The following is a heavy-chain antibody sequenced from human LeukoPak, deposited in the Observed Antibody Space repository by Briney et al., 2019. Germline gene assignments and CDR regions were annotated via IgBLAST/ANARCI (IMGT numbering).Heavy chain of an antibody. CDR3: ARTLYYYDSSGYFY. CDR1: GFTFSKYN. CDR2: ISPSSSNI. Sequence: GGSLRLPCAASGFTFSKYNMNCLPHAPGKGREWVSYISPSSSNILYADSVKGRFTISRDNAKTSLYLQMNSLRAQDTAVYYCARTLYYYDSSGYFYWGQGTLVTVSS. D-gene: IGHD3-22*01. V-gene: IGHV3-48*01. J-gene: IGHJ4*02.